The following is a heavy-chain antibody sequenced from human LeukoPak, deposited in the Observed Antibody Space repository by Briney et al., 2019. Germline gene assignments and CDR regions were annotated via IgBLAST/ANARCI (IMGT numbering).Heavy chain of an antibody. J-gene: IGHJ4*02. Sequence: SGGSLRLSCAASGFTFSSYAMHWVRQAPGKGLEYVSAISSNGGSTYYANSVKGGFTISRDNSKNTLYLQMGSLRAEDMAVYYCARATPSSSRPYYFDYWGQGTLVTVSS. CDR3: ARATPSSSRPYYFDY. CDR1: GFTFSSYA. V-gene: IGHV3-64*01. D-gene: IGHD6-13*01. CDR2: ISSNGGST.